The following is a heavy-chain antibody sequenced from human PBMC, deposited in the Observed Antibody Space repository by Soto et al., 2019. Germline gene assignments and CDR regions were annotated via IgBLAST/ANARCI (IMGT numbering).Heavy chain of an antibody. J-gene: IGHJ5*02. Sequence: PGGSVRLSCTASGFTFSDSGMTWVRQAPGEGLEWVARIKPDESEKKYADSVKGRFSISRDNAKNSMYLQMDSLRGEDTAVYYCVRGGSNYASWGQGTLVNVSS. CDR2: IKPDESEK. CDR1: GFTFSDSG. CDR3: VRGGSNYAS. V-gene: IGHV3-7*01. D-gene: IGHD4-4*01.